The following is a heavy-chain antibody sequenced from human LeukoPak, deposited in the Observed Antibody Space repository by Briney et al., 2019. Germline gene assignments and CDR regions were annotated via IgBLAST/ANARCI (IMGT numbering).Heavy chain of an antibody. CDR1: GGSISSGDYY. J-gene: IGHJ5*02. CDR3: ARVYIAAANLNWFDP. D-gene: IGHD6-13*01. CDR2: IYYSGST. V-gene: IGHV4-30-4*08. Sequence: SETLSLTCTVSGGSISSGDYYWSWIRQPPGKGLEWIGYIYYSGSTYYNPSLKSRVIISVDASKNQFSLKLSSVTAADTAVYYCARVYIAAANLNWFDPWGQGTLVTVSS.